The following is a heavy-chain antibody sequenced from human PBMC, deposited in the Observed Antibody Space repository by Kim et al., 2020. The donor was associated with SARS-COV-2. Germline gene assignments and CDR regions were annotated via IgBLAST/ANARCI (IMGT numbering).Heavy chain of an antibody. CDR3: AREGVGLMGYYYYGMDV. D-gene: IGHD2-8*01. J-gene: IGHJ6*02. Sequence: KGRLTISRDNAKNSLYPQMNSLRAEDTAVYYCAREGVGLMGYYYYGMDVWGQGTTVTVSS. V-gene: IGHV3-11*06.